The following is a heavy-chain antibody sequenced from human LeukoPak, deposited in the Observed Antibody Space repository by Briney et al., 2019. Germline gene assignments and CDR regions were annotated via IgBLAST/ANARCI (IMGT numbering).Heavy chain of an antibody. V-gene: IGHV3-48*01. D-gene: IGHD1-26*01. J-gene: IGHJ6*03. CDR3: AALGPTSAYYYYMDV. Sequence: GGSLRLSCAASGFTFSSYSMNWVRQAPGKGLEWVSYISSSSSTIYYADSVKGRFTISRDNAKNSLYLQMNSLRAEDTAVYYCAALGPTSAYYYYMDVWGKGTTVTVSS. CDR2: ISSSSSTI. CDR1: GFTFSSYS.